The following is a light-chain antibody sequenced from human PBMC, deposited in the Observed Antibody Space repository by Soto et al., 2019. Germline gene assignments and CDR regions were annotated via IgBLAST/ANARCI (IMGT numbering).Light chain of an antibody. CDR3: QQYENRPYT. J-gene: IGKJ2*01. CDR1: HGISIY. V-gene: IGKV1-33*01. CDR2: DAS. Sequence: DIQMTQSPSSLSASVGDRVTISCQASHGISIYLTWYQQKPGEAPKVLIYDASTLETGVPSRFSGSGSGTYFTFTISSLQPEDIATYHCQQYENRPYTFGQGTKLEIK.